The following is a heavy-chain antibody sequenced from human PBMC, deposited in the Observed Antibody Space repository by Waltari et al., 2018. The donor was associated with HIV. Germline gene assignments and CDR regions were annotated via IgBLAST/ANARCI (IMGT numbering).Heavy chain of an antibody. Sequence: SCKASGYTFTSYAINWVRQAPGHGPEWMGWISTNNGNTNYEQKFQGRVTMTTDASTSTVYMELRSLRSDDTAIYYCARDLYMGRGVISDYWGQGTLVTVSS. CDR2: ISTNNGNT. V-gene: IGHV1-18*01. CDR3: ARDLYMGRGVISDY. D-gene: IGHD3-10*01. CDR1: GYTFTSYA. J-gene: IGHJ4*02.